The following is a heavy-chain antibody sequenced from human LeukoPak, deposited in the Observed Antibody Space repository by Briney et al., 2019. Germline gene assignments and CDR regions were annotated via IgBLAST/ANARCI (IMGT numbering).Heavy chain of an antibody. CDR2: INSDGSST. V-gene: IGHV3-74*01. Sequence: GGSLRLSCAASGFTFSSYWMHWVRQAPGKGLVWVSRINSDGSSTSYADPVKGRFTISRDNAKNTLYLQMNSLRAEDTAVYYCARGNYGDSNWFDPWGQGTLVTVSS. D-gene: IGHD4-17*01. J-gene: IGHJ5*02. CDR1: GFTFSSYW. CDR3: ARGNYGDSNWFDP.